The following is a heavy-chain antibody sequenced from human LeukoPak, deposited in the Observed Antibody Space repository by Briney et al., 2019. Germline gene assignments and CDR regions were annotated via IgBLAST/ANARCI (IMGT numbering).Heavy chain of an antibody. D-gene: IGHD3-22*01. Sequence: ASAKVSCKASGYTFTSYYMHWVRQPPGQGLEWMGIINPSGGSTSYEQKSQDRVTITSDTSTSTVYMELSSLRSEGTAVYYCARETDADSSGLYGYWGQGTLVTVSS. CDR1: GYTFTSYY. J-gene: IGHJ4*02. CDR2: INPSGGST. CDR3: ARETDADSSGLYGY. V-gene: IGHV1-46*01.